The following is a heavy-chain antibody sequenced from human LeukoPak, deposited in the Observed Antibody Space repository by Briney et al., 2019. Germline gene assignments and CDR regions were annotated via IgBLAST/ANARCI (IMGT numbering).Heavy chain of an antibody. CDR3: ARSGAAEPYYYPYKDV. Sequence: SVKVSCKASGGTFSSYAISWVRQAPGQGLEWMGGIIPIFGTANYAQKFQGRVTITTDESTSTAYMELSSLRSEDTAVYYCARSGAAEPYYYPYKDVWGKGTTVTVSS. CDR2: IIPIFGTA. D-gene: IGHD6-25*01. V-gene: IGHV1-69*05. CDR1: GGTFSSYA. J-gene: IGHJ6*03.